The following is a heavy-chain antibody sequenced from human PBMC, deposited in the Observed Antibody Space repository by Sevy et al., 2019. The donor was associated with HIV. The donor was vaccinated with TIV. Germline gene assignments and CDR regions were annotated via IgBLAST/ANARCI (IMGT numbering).Heavy chain of an antibody. CDR2: MKEDGSER. D-gene: IGHD5-18*01. V-gene: IGHV3-7*01. J-gene: IGHJ4*02. CDR3: VREGVGGYSYSLDC. Sequence: GGSLRLSCAASGFTFSSYWMSWVRQAPGKGLEWVATMKEDGSERDYVDSVKGRFNISRDNAKNSLYLQMNSLRAEDTAVYYCVREGVGGYSYSLDCWGQGTLVTVSS. CDR1: GFTFSSYW.